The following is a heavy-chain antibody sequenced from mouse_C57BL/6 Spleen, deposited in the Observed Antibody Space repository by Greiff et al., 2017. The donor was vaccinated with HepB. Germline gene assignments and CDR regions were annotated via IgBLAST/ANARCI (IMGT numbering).Heavy chain of an antibody. D-gene: IGHD2-5*01. CDR2: IYPGDGDT. CDR1: GYAFSSSW. CDR3: ARGDYSNYRWFAY. Sequence: VMLVESGPELVKPGASVKISCKASGYAFSSSWMNWVKQRPGKGLEWIGRIYPGDGDTNYNGKFKGKATLTADKSSSTAYMQLSSLTSEDSAVYFCARGDYSNYRWFAYWGQGTLVTVSA. J-gene: IGHJ3*01. V-gene: IGHV1-82*01.